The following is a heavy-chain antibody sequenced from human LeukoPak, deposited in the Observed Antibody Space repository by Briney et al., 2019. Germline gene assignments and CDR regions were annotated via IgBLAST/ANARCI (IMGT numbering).Heavy chain of an antibody. J-gene: IGHJ6*04. V-gene: IGHV4-34*01. CDR3: ASARTTAFMDV. CDR2: INHSGST. CDR1: GGSFSGYY. Sequence: SETLSLTXAVYGGSFSGYYWSWIRQPPGKGLEWIGEINHSGSTNYNPSLKSRVTILVDTSKNQFSLKLSSVTAADTAVYYCASARTTAFMDVWGKRTTVTVSS. D-gene: IGHD2-2*01.